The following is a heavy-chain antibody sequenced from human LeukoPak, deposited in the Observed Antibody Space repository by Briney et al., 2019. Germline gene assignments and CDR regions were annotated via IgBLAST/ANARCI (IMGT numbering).Heavy chain of an antibody. CDR3: ARVLRYCSGGNCYSGGLGYMDV. CDR2: ISSSGSTI. V-gene: IGHV3-11*01. Sequence: GGSLILSCAAPGFPFSDYYMSWIRQAPGKGLEWDSYISSSGSTIYYAESVKGRFPISRDNAKNSLFLQMNSLRAEDTAVYYCARVLRYCSGGNCYSGGLGYMDVWGKGTTVTISS. D-gene: IGHD2-15*01. J-gene: IGHJ6*03. CDR1: GFPFSDYY.